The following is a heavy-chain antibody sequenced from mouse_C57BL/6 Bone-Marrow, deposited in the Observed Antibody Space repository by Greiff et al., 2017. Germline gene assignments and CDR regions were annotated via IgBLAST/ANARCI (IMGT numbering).Heavy chain of an antibody. D-gene: IGHD4-1*01. CDR1: RYTFPIYF. J-gene: IGHJ2*01. CDR2: INPSNGGT. V-gene: IGHV1-53*01. Sequence: QLQQPATDLFPPSASSPLSSPSSRYTFPIYFIHLVKQRPGQGLEWIGNINPSNGGTNYNEKFKSKSTLTVDKSSSTAYMQLSSLTSEDSAVYYCARENWDGGYWGQGTTLTVSS. CDR3: ARENWDGGY.